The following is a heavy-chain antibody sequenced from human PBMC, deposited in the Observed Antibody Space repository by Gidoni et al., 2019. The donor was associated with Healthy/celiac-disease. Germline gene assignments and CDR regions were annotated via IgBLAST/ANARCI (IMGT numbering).Heavy chain of an antibody. Sequence: QVQLQQWGAGLLKPSETLSLCCAVYGGFFSGYYWSWIRQPPGKGLELIGEINHSGSTNYNPSLKSRDTISVDTSKNQFALKLSSVTAADTAVYYCARRGGGAFWRGYYKYWGQGTLVTVSS. CDR2: INHSGST. V-gene: IGHV4-34*01. D-gene: IGHD3-3*01. J-gene: IGHJ4*02. CDR3: ARRGGGAFWRGYYKY. CDR1: GGFFSGYY.